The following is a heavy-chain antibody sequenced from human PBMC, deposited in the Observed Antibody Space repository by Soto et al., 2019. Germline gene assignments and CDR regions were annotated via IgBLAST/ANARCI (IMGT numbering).Heavy chain of an antibody. CDR1: GYSFTNSG. V-gene: IGHV1-3*01. Sequence: QVHLVQSGAAVKKPGASVKVSCKASGYSFTNSGMHWVRQAPGQRPEWMVWINVGNGNTKYSQNFQGRVTIIRDTSASTVFMEVNSLRYEDTAVYYCARDPGVAATGYGMDVWGQGTTVTVSS. CDR2: INVGNGNT. D-gene: IGHD2-15*01. J-gene: IGHJ6*02. CDR3: ARDPGVAATGYGMDV.